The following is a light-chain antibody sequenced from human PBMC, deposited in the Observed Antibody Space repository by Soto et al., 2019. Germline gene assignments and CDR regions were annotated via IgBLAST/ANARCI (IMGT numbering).Light chain of an antibody. CDR1: QGISSY. CDR2: AAS. Sequence: AIQMTQSPSSLSASVGDRVTITCLASQGISSYLAWYQQKPGKAPKLLIYAASTLQSGVPPKFSGSGSGTDFTLTISSLQPEDFATYYCLQDYSYPRTFGQGAKVDI. CDR3: LQDYSYPRT. J-gene: IGKJ1*01. V-gene: IGKV1-6*01.